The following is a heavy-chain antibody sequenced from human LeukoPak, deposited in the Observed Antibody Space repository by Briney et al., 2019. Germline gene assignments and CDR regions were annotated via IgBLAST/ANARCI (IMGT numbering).Heavy chain of an antibody. V-gene: IGHV3-30-3*01. CDR1: GFTFSSFA. CDR3: ARERSSGWDAAFDI. J-gene: IGHJ3*02. CDR2: ISYDGSNK. D-gene: IGHD6-19*01. Sequence: GGSLRLSCAASGFTFSSFAMSWVRQAPGKGLEWVAVISYDGSNKYYADSVKGRFTISRDNSKNTLYLQMNSLRAEDTAVYYCARERSSGWDAAFDIWGQGTMVTVSS.